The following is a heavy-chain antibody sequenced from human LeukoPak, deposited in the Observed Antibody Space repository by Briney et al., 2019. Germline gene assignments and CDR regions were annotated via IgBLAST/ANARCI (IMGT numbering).Heavy chain of an antibody. CDR1: GYTFTSYL. CDR3: ASLAWGGDY. V-gene: IGHV1-3*01. CDR2: INAGNGNT. J-gene: IGHJ4*02. Sequence: GASVKVSCKASGYTFTSYLMHWVRQAPGQRLEWMGWINAGNGNTKYSQEFQGRVTISRDTSATTAYMELSRLRSDDTAVYYCASLAWGGDYWGQGTLVTVSS. D-gene: IGHD2-21*01.